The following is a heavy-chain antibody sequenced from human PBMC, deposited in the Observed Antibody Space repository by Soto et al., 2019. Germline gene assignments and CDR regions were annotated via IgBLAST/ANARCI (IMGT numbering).Heavy chain of an antibody. CDR1: GISFDDYA. V-gene: IGHV3-9*01. D-gene: IGHD2-8*01. Sequence: PVGSLRLSCVVSGISFDDYAMHWVRQVPGKGLEWVSGINWDSGDIGYADSVKGRFTISRDNAKNSLYLQMNSLKTEDTALYYCAKDTAPGFYDANGHLDYWGQRTPVTVSS. J-gene: IGHJ4*02. CDR3: AKDTAPGFYDANGHLDY. CDR2: INWDSGDI.